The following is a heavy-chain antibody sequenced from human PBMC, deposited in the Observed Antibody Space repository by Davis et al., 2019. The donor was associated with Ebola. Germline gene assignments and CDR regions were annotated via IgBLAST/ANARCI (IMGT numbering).Heavy chain of an antibody. V-gene: IGHV4-38-2*02. CDR2: IYHSGST. CDR1: GVSISNYY. J-gene: IGHJ2*01. CDR3: ARSLASYYYDSSGYYLGYWYFDL. Sequence: SETLSLTCTVSGVSISNYYWGWIRQPPGKGLEWIGSIYHSGSTYYNPSLKSRVTISVDTSKNQFSLKLSSVTAADTAVYYCARSLASYYYDSSGYYLGYWYFDLWGRGTLVTVSS. D-gene: IGHD3-22*01.